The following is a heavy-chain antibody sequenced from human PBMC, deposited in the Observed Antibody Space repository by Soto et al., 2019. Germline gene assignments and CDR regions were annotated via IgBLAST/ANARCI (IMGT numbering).Heavy chain of an antibody. CDR1: GCTFSSYA. V-gene: IGHV3-30-3*01. Sequence: PGGSLGLSCAASGCTFSSYAMHWVRQAPGKGLEWVAVISYDGSNKYYADSVKGRFTISRDNSKNTLYPQMSSLRAEDTAVYYCARDPSSGSYVNWFDPWGQGTLVTVSS. D-gene: IGHD1-26*01. CDR3: ARDPSSGSYVNWFDP. CDR2: ISYDGSNK. J-gene: IGHJ5*02.